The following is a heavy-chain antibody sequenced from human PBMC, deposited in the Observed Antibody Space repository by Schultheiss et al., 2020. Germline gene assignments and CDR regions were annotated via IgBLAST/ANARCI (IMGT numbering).Heavy chain of an antibody. CDR1: GFTFSSSA. V-gene: IGHV1-58*02. Sequence: SVKVSCKASGFTFSSSAMQWVRQARGQRPEWIGWIVVGSGNTNYAQKFQERVTITRDMSTSTAYMELSSLRSEDTAVYYCAAVGRQQLESYYYYYMDVWGKGTTVTVSS. D-gene: IGHD6-13*01. CDR3: AAVGRQQLESYYYYYMDV. CDR2: IVVGSGNT. J-gene: IGHJ6*03.